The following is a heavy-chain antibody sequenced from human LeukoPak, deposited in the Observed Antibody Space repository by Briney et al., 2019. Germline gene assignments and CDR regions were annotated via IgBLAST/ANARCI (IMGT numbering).Heavy chain of an antibody. J-gene: IGHJ4*02. Sequence: PGGSLRLSCAASGFTFSSYGMHWGRQAPGKGLERVAFIRYDGSNKYYADSVRGRFTISRDNSKNTLYLQMNSLRAEDTAVYYCAKDSYYYGSGSYYNVGYFDYWGQGTLVTVSS. D-gene: IGHD3-10*01. CDR1: GFTFSSYG. CDR3: AKDSYYYGSGSYYNVGYFDY. V-gene: IGHV3-30*02. CDR2: IRYDGSNK.